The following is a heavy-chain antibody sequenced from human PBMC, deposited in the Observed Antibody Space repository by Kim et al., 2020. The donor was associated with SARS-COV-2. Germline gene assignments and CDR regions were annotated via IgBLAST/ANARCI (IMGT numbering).Heavy chain of an antibody. CDR3: TRLGESHFGANYYYYYGMDV. J-gene: IGHJ6*02. D-gene: IGHD3-10*01. CDR2: IRSKANSYAT. Sequence: GGSLRLSCAASGFTFSGSAMHWVRQASGKGLEWVGRIRSKANSYATAYAASVKGRFTISRDDSKNTAYLQMNSLKTEDTAVYYCTRLGESHFGANYYYYYGMDVWGQGTTVTVSS. CDR1: GFTFSGSA. V-gene: IGHV3-73*01.